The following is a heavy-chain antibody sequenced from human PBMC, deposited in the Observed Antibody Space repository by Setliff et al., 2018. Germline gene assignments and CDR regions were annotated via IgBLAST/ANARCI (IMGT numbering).Heavy chain of an antibody. CDR1: GDSISGGTYP. Sequence: PSETLSLTCTVSGDSISGGTYPWSWIRQPAGKGLEWFGHVYKTGSIIYNPSLKSRVTISSDTSKNQFSLNLYSVTAADTAVYYCARAYDSSGWYGESHTYYFDNWGQGTLVTVSS. J-gene: IGHJ4*02. CDR3: ARAYDSSGWYGESHTYYFDN. CDR2: VYKTGSI. D-gene: IGHD3-22*01. V-gene: IGHV4-61*09.